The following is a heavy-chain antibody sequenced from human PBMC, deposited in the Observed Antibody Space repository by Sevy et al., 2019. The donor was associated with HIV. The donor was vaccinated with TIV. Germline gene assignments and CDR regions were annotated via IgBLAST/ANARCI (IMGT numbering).Heavy chain of an antibody. CDR2: ISSVSGDT. D-gene: IGHD6-6*01. V-gene: IGHV3-48*02. Sequence: GGSLRLSCRASGFIFSSYTMNWVRQAPGKGLEWISYISSVSGDTYYADSVKGRFTISRDNAKNSLYLQMNSLRDEDTAVYYGARDFQFVLDFWGQGALVTVSS. CDR3: ARDFQFVLDF. CDR1: GFIFSSYT. J-gene: IGHJ4*02.